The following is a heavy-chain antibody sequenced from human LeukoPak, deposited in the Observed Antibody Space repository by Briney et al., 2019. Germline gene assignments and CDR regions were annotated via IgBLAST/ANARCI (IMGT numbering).Heavy chain of an antibody. D-gene: IGHD4-17*01. CDR1: GFTFSFYS. Sequence: PGGSLRLSCAASGFTFSFYSMNWVRQAPGKGLEWVSYISSSSSAIYYADPVKGRFTISRDNAKNSLYLQMNSLRAEDTAVYYCARDQVLAVTTDYYYGMDVWGQGTTVTVSS. J-gene: IGHJ6*02. CDR2: ISSSSSAI. CDR3: ARDQVLAVTTDYYYGMDV. V-gene: IGHV3-48*01.